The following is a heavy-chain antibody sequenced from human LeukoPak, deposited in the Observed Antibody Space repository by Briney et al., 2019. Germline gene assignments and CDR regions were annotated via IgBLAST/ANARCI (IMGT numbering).Heavy chain of an antibody. Sequence: ASVKVSCKASGYTFTSYGISWVRQAPGQGLEWMGWISAYNGNTNYAQKLQGRVTMTTDTSTSTAYIELRSLRSDDTAVYYCARDLGYSYGYYYYYYGMDVWGQGTTVTVSS. D-gene: IGHD5-18*01. J-gene: IGHJ6*02. V-gene: IGHV1-18*01. CDR3: ARDLGYSYGYYYYYYGMDV. CDR2: ISAYNGNT. CDR1: GYTFTSYG.